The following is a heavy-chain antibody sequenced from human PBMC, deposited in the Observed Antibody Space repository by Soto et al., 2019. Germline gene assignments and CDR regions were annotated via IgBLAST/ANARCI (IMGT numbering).Heavy chain of an antibody. Sequence: NPSETLSLTCTVSGGSVSSGSYYWSWIRQPPGKGLEWIGYIYYSGSTNYNPSLKSRVTISVDTSKNQFSLKLSSVTAADTAVYYCASNRPNLEWLLYVWGQGTTVTVSS. CDR2: IYYSGST. V-gene: IGHV4-61*01. CDR3: ASNRPNLEWLLYV. J-gene: IGHJ6*02. D-gene: IGHD3-3*01. CDR1: GGSVSSGSYY.